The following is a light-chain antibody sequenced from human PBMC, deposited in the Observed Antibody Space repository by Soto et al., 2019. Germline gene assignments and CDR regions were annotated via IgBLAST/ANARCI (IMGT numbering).Light chain of an antibody. J-gene: IGLJ7*01. V-gene: IGLV2-14*01. CDR3: SSYTSSSTLEAV. CDR2: DVS. Sequence: QSALTQPASVSGSPGQSITISCTGTSSDVGGYNYVSWYQQHPGKAPKLMIYDVSNRTSGVSNRFSGSKSGNTASLTISGLQAEDEADYYCSSYTSSSTLEAVFGGGTQLTVL. CDR1: SSDVGGYNY.